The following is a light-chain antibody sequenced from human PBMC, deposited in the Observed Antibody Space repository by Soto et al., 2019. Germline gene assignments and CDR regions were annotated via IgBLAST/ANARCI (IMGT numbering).Light chain of an antibody. CDR2: GAS. CDR1: HSVSAS. CDR3: QQYYSYPYT. Sequence: VMTQSPATLSVSPGERATLSCRASHSVSASLAWYQQKPGQAPRLLISGASTRAAGIPARFSGSGSGTDFTLTITSLQSEDFAVYYCQQYYSYPYTFGQGTKLEIK. V-gene: IGKV3-15*01. J-gene: IGKJ2*01.